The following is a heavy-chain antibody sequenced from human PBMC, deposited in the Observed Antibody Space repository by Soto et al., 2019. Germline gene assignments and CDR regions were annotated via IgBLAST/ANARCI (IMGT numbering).Heavy chain of an antibody. Sequence: SGPTLVNPTQTLTLTCTFSGFSLSTSGMCVSWIRQPPGKALEWLALIDWDDDKYYSTSLKTRLTISKDTSKNQVVLTMTNMDPVDTATYYCARDSSSSRQGDYGMDVWGQGTTVTVSS. V-gene: IGHV2-70*01. J-gene: IGHJ6*02. CDR2: IDWDDDK. CDR3: ARDSSSSRQGDYGMDV. D-gene: IGHD6-13*01. CDR1: GFSLSTSGMC.